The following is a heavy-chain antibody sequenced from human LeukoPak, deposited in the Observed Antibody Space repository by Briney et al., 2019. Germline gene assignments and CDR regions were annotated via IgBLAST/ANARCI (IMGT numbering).Heavy chain of an antibody. Sequence: GGPLRLSCAASGFTFSSYAMSWVRQAPGKGLEWVSAISGSGGSTYYADSVKGRFTISRDNSKNTLYLQMNSLRAEDTAVYYCAKDLRGSYQEDAFDIWGQGTMVTVSS. D-gene: IGHD1-26*01. J-gene: IGHJ3*02. CDR3: AKDLRGSYQEDAFDI. CDR2: ISGSGGST. V-gene: IGHV3-23*01. CDR1: GFTFSSYA.